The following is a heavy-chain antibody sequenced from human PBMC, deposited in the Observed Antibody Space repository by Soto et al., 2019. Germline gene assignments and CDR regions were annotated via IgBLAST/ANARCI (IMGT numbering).Heavy chain of an antibody. J-gene: IGHJ4*02. V-gene: IGHV4-30-2*01. D-gene: IGHD5-12*01. Sequence: QLQLQESGSGLVKPSQTLSLTCAVSGGSISIGGYSWSWIQQPPGKGLEWIGYIYHSGSTYYNPSLKSRVTISVDRSKNQFSLKLSSVTAADTAVYYCAAGGGLPRYYWGQGTLVTVSS. CDR2: IYHSGST. CDR3: AAGGGLPRYY. CDR1: GGSISIGGYS.